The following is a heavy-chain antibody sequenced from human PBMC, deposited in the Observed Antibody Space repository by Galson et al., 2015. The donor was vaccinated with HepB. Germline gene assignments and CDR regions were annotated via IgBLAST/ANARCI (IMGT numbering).Heavy chain of an antibody. CDR2: INPNSGGT. J-gene: IGHJ6*03. Sequence: SVKVSCKASGYTFTGYYMHWVRQAPGQGLEWMGWINPNSGGTNYAQKFQGRVTMTRDTSISTAYMELSRLRSDDTAVYYCASHPLGYCSGGSCLGAYYMDVWGKGTTVTVSS. CDR3: ASHPLGYCSGGSCLGAYYMDV. CDR1: GYTFTGYY. D-gene: IGHD2-15*01. V-gene: IGHV1-2*02.